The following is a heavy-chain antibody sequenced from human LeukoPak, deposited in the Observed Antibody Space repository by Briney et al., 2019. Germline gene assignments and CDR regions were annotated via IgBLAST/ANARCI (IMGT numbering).Heavy chain of an antibody. Sequence: ASVKVSCKTSGYTFTKYGITWVRQAPGQGLEWMGWISAYNGNRNYTQKLQGRVSMTTDTSTSTVYMELRSLRSDDTAVYYCARVGSTILGVITHIGDYWGQGTLVTVSS. CDR3: ARVGSTILGVITHIGDY. J-gene: IGHJ4*02. D-gene: IGHD3-3*01. CDR2: ISAYNGNR. V-gene: IGHV1-18*01. CDR1: GYTFTKYG.